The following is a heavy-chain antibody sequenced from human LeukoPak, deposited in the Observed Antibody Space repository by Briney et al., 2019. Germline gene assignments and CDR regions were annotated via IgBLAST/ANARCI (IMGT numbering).Heavy chain of an antibody. V-gene: IGHV3-21*01. CDR3: ARMVYCTNGVCYTPYYYYGMDV. D-gene: IGHD2-8*01. Sequence: GGSLRLSCAASGFTFSIYSMNWVRQAPGKGLEWVSSISSSSSYIYYADSVKGRFTISRDNAKNSLYLQMNSLRAEDTAVYYCARMVYCTNGVCYTPYYYYGMDVWGQGTTVTVSS. J-gene: IGHJ6*02. CDR1: GFTFSIYS. CDR2: ISSSSSYI.